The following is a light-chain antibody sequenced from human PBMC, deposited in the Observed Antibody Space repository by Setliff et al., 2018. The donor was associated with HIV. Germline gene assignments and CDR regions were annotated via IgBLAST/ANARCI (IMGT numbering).Light chain of an antibody. Sequence: QSVLTQPASVSGSPGQSITISCTGTSSDVGGYDYVSWYQLHPGKTPKLMIFEVSNRPSGVSYRFSGSKSGNTASLTISGLRPEDEGDYYCISYTVNNSPLYVLGSGTKVTVL. CDR3: ISYTVNNSPLYV. V-gene: IGLV2-14*01. CDR2: EVS. J-gene: IGLJ1*01. CDR1: SSDVGGYDY.